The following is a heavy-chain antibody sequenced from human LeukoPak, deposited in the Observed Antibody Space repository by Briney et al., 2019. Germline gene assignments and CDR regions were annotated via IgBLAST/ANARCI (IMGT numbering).Heavy chain of an antibody. D-gene: IGHD1-26*01. CDR1: GFTFSSYA. CDR3: ARDAGDYSGSYSGPGY. CDR2: ISYDGSNK. V-gene: IGHV3-30-3*01. Sequence: GRSLRLSCAASGFTFSSYAMHWVRQAPGKGLEWVAVISYDGSNKYYADSVKGRFTISRDNSKNTLYLQMNSLRAEDTAVYYCARDAGDYSGSYSGPGYWGQGTLVTVSS. J-gene: IGHJ4*02.